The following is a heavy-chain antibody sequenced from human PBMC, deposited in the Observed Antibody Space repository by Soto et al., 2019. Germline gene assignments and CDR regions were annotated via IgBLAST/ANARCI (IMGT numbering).Heavy chain of an antibody. CDR1: GFTVSSNY. V-gene: IGHV3-53*01. D-gene: IGHD5-18*01. Sequence: GGSLRLSCAASGFTVSSNYMSWVRQAPGKGLEWASILYSGGITYYADSVKGRFTISRDTSKNTLYLQMNSLRAEDTAMYYCAKLDTSMAIDYWGQGTLVTVSS. CDR2: LYSGGIT. J-gene: IGHJ4*02. CDR3: AKLDTSMAIDY.